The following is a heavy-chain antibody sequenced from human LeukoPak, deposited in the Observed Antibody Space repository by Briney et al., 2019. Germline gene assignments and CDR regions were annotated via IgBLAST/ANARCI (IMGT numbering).Heavy chain of an antibody. CDR1: GVILSSYA. CDR2: ISLNGGST. V-gene: IGHV3-23*01. Sequence: GGSLRLSCEASGVILSSYAMSWVRQAPGKGPEWVSAISLNGGSTYYADSVKGRFTITRDTSKNTLSLQMNSLRTEDTAIYYCAKDNRPGFDVWGQGTMVTVSS. CDR3: AKDNRPGFDV. J-gene: IGHJ3*01.